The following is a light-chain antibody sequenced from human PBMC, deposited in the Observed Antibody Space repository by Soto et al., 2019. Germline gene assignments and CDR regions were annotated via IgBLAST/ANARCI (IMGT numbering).Light chain of an antibody. V-gene: IGKV1-5*03. CDR3: LQYNAYPHS. Sequence: DIQMTQSPSTLSASVGDRVTITCRASLTINNWLAWYQQKPGKAPNVLIYKASRLESGVPSRFSGSGSGTEYTLTISSLQPDDFATYYCLQYNAYPHSFGQGTKLEIK. CDR1: LTINNW. CDR2: KAS. J-gene: IGKJ2*03.